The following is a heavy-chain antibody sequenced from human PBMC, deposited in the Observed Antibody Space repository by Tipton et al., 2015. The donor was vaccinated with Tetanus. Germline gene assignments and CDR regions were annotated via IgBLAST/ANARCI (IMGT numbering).Heavy chain of an antibody. J-gene: IGHJ4*02. D-gene: IGHD3-10*01. CDR1: GGSITSSIDY. CDR3: ARVGNTMIGGQAAHFDD. V-gene: IGHV4-31*03. Sequence: TLSLTCTVSGGSITSSIDYWSWVRQPPGKGLEWIGYVYYSGSATYNPSLRRRVVISVDTSKVQFSLKMNSVTAAYTAVYYCARVGNTMIGGQAAHFDDWGPGALVTVSS. CDR2: VYYSGSA.